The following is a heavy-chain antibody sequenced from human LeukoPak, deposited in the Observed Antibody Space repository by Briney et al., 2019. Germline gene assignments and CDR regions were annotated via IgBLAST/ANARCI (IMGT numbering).Heavy chain of an antibody. CDR3: AKRYYQDSSGYLGSIDY. Sequence: PGGSLRLSCAASGFTFSSYSMNWVRQAPGKGLEWVSAISGSGGSTYYADSVKGRFTISRDNSKNTLYLQMNSLRAEGTAVYFCAKRYYQDSSGYLGSIDYWGQGTLVTVSS. J-gene: IGHJ4*02. CDR2: ISGSGGST. D-gene: IGHD3-22*01. V-gene: IGHV3-23*01. CDR1: GFTFSSYS.